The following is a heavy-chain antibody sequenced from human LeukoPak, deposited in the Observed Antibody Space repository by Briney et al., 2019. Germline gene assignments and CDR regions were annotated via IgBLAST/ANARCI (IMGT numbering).Heavy chain of an antibody. CDR2: INPNSGGT. J-gene: IGHJ4*02. Sequence: ASVKVSCKASGYTFTDYYLHWVRQAPGQGLEWMGWINPNSGGTIYAQKFQGRVTMTRDTSISTAYMELSRLRSDDSAVYYCARHIEAAVYSFDYWGQGALVTVSS. V-gene: IGHV1-2*02. CDR1: GYTFTDYY. D-gene: IGHD6-13*01. CDR3: ARHIEAAVYSFDY.